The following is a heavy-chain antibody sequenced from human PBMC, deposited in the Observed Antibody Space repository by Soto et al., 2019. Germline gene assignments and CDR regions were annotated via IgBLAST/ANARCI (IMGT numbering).Heavy chain of an antibody. J-gene: IGHJ5*02. CDR1: GDSINSVDHY. D-gene: IGHD1-26*01. V-gene: IGHV4-30-4*01. CDR3: ARLRWETENNWFDP. CDR2: IYHSGST. Sequence: QVQLQESGPGLVRPSQTLSLTCTVSGDSINSVDHYWSWIRQPPGKGLEWMGYIYHSGSTHYNPSLNSRLTISIDTSTNRFSLNLTSVTAADTDVYFCARLRWETENNWFDPWGQGALSPSPQ.